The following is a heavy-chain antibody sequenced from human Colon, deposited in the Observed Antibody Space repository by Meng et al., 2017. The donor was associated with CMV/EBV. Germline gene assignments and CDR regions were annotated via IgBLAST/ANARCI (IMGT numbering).Heavy chain of an antibody. CDR1: GFSFTTYA. Sequence: WGSSGFSFTTYAMSGVRQAPGRGLEWVSSISRDGDDTYYAESVKGRFIVSRDNSKNTLYLQVNGLRAEDTAVYYCATLKWLNYFFEYWGQGTLVTVSS. CDR3: ATLKWLNYFFEY. CDR2: ISRDGDDT. V-gene: IGHV3-23*01. D-gene: IGHD5-24*01. J-gene: IGHJ4*02.